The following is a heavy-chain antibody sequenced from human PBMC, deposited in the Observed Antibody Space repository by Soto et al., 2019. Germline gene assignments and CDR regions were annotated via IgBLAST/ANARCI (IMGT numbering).Heavy chain of an antibody. D-gene: IGHD3-3*01. CDR2: MNPNSGNT. CDR3: ARADFSIFGVVNYYYYMDV. V-gene: IGHV1-8*01. J-gene: IGHJ6*03. Sequence: GASVKVSCKASGYTFTSYDINWVRQATGQGLEWMGWMNPNSGNTGYAQKFQGRVTMTRNTSISTAYMELSSLRSEDTAVYYCARADFSIFGVVNYYYYMDVWGKGTTVTVSS. CDR1: GYTFTSYD.